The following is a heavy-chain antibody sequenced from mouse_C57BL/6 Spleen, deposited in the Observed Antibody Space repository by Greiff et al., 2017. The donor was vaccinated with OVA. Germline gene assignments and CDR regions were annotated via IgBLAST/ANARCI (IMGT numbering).Heavy chain of an antibody. CDR2: IYPGSGST. Sequence: QVQLKQPGAELVKPGASVKMSCKASGYTFTSYWITWVKQRPGQGLEWIGDIYPGSGSTNYNEKFKSKATLTVDTSSSTAYMQLSSLTSEDSAVYYCARGRLWDGYYVYWGQGTTLTVSS. D-gene: IGHD2-3*01. V-gene: IGHV1-55*01. CDR3: ARGRLWDGYYVY. J-gene: IGHJ2*01. CDR1: GYTFTSYW.